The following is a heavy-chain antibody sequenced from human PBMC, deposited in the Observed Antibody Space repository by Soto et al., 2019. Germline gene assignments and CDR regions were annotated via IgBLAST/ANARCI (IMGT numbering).Heavy chain of an antibody. J-gene: IGHJ4*02. D-gene: IGHD3-22*01. CDR2: INPSGGST. CDR3: ARDSRSYDSSGYYYGGPYY. Sequence: ASVKVSFKASGYPFSSYYVHWVRQAPGQGLEWMGFINPSGGSTSYAQKFQGRVTMTRDTSTSTAYMELSSLRSEDTAVYYCARDSRSYDSSGYYYGGPYYWGQGTLVTVSS. V-gene: IGHV1-46*01. CDR1: GYPFSSYY.